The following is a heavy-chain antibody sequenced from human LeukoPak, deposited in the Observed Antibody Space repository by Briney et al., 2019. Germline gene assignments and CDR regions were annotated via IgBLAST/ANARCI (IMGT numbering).Heavy chain of an antibody. V-gene: IGHV3-23*01. CDR2: ISGSGGST. J-gene: IGHJ4*02. CDR3: AKRVGRSSTSCPFDY. D-gene: IGHD2-2*01. CDR1: GFTFSSYA. Sequence: GGSLRLSCAASGFTFSSYAMSWVRQAPGKGLEWVSAISGSGGSTYYADSVKGRFTISRDNSKNTLYLQMNSLRAEDTAVYYCAKRVGRSSTSCPFDYWGQGTLVTVSS.